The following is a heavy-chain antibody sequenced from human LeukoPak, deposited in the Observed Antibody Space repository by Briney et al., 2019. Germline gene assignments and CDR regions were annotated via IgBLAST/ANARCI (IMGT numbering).Heavy chain of an antibody. CDR2: IYSSGTT. CDR3: ATGSPGWQPHFFDY. V-gene: IGHV4-59*01. Sequence: PSETLSLTCTVSGGSISTYYWTWIRQPPGKGLEWVGYIYSSGTTNYNPSLNSRVTISLDTSKNQFSLNLRSVTAADTAVYYCATGSPGWQPHFFDYWGQGTLVTVSS. D-gene: IGHD2-15*01. J-gene: IGHJ4*02. CDR1: GGSISTYY.